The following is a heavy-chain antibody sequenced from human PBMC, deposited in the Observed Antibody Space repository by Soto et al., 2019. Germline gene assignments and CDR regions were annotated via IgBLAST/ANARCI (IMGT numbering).Heavy chain of an antibody. D-gene: IGHD2-2*01. CDR1: GGTFSSYT. J-gene: IGHJ6*02. CDR3: ARDKGIVVVPAAMGGNYYYGMDV. CDR2: IIPILGIA. Sequence: QVQLVQSGAEVKKPGSSVKVSCKASGGTFSSYTISWVRQAPGQGLEWMGRIIPILGIANYAQKFQGRVTITADKSTSTAYMELSSLRSEDAAVYYCARDKGIVVVPAAMGGNYYYGMDVWGQGTTVTVSS. V-gene: IGHV1-69*08.